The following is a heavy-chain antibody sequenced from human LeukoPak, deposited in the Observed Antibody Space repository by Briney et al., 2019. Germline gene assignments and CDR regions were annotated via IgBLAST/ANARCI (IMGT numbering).Heavy chain of an antibody. V-gene: IGHV3-23*01. CDR2: ISGSGGST. J-gene: IGHJ6*03. Sequence: GGSLRLSCAASGFTFSNSAMNWVRQAPGKGLEWVAAISGSGGSTYYADSVKGRFTVSRDNSKNTLYVQMNSLRAEDTAMYYCAKEVGDYYSYMNVWGKGTPVTVSS. CDR3: AKEVGDYYSYMNV. D-gene: IGHD1-26*01. CDR1: GFTFSNSA.